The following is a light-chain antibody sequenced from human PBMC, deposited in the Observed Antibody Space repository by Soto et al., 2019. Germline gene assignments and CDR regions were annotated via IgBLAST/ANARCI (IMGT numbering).Light chain of an antibody. J-gene: IGLJ3*02. CDR3: AAWDDSLSGRRV. CDR1: SSNIGSNY. V-gene: IGLV1-47*01. Sequence: QLVLTQPPSASGTPGQRVTISCSGSSSNIGSNYVYWYQQLPGTAPKLLIYRNNQRPSGVPDRFSGSESGTSASLAISGLRSEDEADYHCAAWDDSLSGRRVFGGGTKLTVL. CDR2: RNN.